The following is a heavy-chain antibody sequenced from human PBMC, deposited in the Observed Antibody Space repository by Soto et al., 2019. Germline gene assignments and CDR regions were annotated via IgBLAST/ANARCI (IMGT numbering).Heavy chain of an antibody. J-gene: IGHJ4*02. D-gene: IGHD1-26*01. CDR3: TRGPRADSSGTGAH. V-gene: IGHV3-53*01. CDR2: IYSGGST. Sequence: GGSLRLSCAASGFIVSSNFMSWVRQAPGKGLEWVSLIYSGGSTFYADSVKGRFTLSRDSSNNTLHLQMHDLRVEDTAIYYCTRGPRADSSGTGAHWGQGTPVTVSS. CDR1: GFIVSSNF.